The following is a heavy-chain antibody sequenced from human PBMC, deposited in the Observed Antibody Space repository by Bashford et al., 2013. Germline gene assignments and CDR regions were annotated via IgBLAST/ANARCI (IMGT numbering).Heavy chain of an antibody. CDR3: AREFRTGNRFDT. V-gene: IGHV1-18*04. CDR2: ISAYNGNI. CDR1: GYTFTSFS. J-gene: IGHJ5*02. D-gene: IGHD1/OR15-1a*01. Sequence: ASVKVSCKASGYTFTSFSITWVRQAPGQGLEWMGWISAYNGNINYAQKVQGRVTMTTDTSTSTAYMELRSLRSDDTAVYYCAREFRTGNRFDTVGPGNPGPPSPQ.